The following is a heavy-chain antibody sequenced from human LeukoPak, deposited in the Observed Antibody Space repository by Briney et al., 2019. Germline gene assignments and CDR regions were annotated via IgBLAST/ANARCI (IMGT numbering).Heavy chain of an antibody. CDR1: GSTFTSVW. CDR3: ARDRTTVTLFDY. Sequence: PGGSLRLSCAASGSTFTSVWMHWFRQAPGRGLVWISRISTDGAITGYADSVKGRFTISRDNAKNTLYLQMNSLRAEDTAVYYCARDRTTVTLFDYWGQGALVTVSS. CDR2: ISTDGAIT. J-gene: IGHJ4*02. V-gene: IGHV3-74*01. D-gene: IGHD4-17*01.